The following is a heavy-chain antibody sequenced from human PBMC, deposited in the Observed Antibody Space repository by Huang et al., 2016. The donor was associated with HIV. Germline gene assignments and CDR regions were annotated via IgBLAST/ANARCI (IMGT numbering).Heavy chain of an antibody. Sequence: QVQLQESGPGLVKPSETQSLTCTVSGGSISSHYWSWIRQPPGKGLEWIGSIYYSGSTNYNPALKSRVTISVDTSKNQFSLKLSSVTAADTAVYYCARDTMVRGFDYWGQGTLVTVSS. J-gene: IGHJ4*02. CDR3: ARDTMVRGFDY. V-gene: IGHV4-59*11. D-gene: IGHD3-10*01. CDR2: IYYSGST. CDR1: GGSISSHY.